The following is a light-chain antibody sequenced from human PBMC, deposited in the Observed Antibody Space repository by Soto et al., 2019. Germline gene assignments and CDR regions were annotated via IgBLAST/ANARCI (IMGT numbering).Light chain of an antibody. J-gene: IGKJ2*01. V-gene: IGKV1-5*03. CDR3: QQYNEFQYT. CDR2: KAT. Sequence: DTQMTQSPSSLSASVGDRVTISCRASQSISNWLAWYQQKPGKAPKLLIYKATNLQSGVASRFSGSGSGTEFSLTISSLQPDDFAVYYCQQYNEFQYTFGQGTRLDI. CDR1: QSISNW.